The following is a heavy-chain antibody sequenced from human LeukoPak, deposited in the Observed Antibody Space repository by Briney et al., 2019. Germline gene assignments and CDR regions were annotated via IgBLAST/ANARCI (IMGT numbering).Heavy chain of an antibody. D-gene: IGHD5-12*01. CDR1: GGSMNTYY. Sequence: PSETLSLTCTVSGGSMNTYYWTWIRQPPGKGLEWIGYIYHSGSTKYNPSLKSRVTISVDTSKNQFSLNLSSVTAADTAVYYCARGGYSGKDYNNWGQGTLVTVS. V-gene: IGHV4-59*01. CDR3: ARGGYSGKDYNN. CDR2: IYHSGST. J-gene: IGHJ4*02.